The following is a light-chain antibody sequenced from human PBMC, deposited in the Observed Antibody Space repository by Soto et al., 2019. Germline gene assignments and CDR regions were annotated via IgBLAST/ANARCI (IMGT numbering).Light chain of an antibody. CDR3: QQYNNWPPVT. J-gene: IGKJ1*01. CDR2: GAS. CDR1: HIVTIN. V-gene: IGKV3-15*01. Sequence: IVMTQSPATLSVSPGERVTLSCRASHIVTINFAVYQQKPGQAPIILIFGASTGATGIPARFSGSGSGTEFTLTISSLQSEDFAVYYCQQYNNWPPVTFGQGTKV.